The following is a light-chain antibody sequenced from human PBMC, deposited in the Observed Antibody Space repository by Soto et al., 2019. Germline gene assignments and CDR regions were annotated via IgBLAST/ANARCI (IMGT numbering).Light chain of an antibody. V-gene: IGKV3-15*01. Sequence: EIVMTQYPATLSVSPGERATLSCRASQRISSNLAWYQQKPGQAPRLLIYGASTRATGIPARFSGSGSGTEFTLTISSLQSEDYAVYYCQQYNNWPPYTFGQGTKLEIK. CDR1: QRISSN. J-gene: IGKJ2*01. CDR3: QQYNNWPPYT. CDR2: GAS.